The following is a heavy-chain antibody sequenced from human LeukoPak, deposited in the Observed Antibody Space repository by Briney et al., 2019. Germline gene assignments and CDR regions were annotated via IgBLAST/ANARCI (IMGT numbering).Heavy chain of an antibody. Sequence: GESLKISCQGSEYSFATYWIAWSRQMPGKGLEWMGLIYPNDSDTRYSPSFQGQVTISADKSIKTAYLQWSSLKASDTAMYYCARPLQGIVGATGFDYWGQGTLVTVSS. V-gene: IGHV5-51*01. J-gene: IGHJ4*02. CDR2: IYPNDSDT. CDR1: EYSFATYW. D-gene: IGHD1-26*01. CDR3: ARPLQGIVGATGFDY.